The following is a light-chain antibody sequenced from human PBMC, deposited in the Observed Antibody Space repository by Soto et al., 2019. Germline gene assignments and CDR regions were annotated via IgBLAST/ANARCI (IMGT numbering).Light chain of an antibody. V-gene: IGKV3-15*01. Sequence: ELFMTPSPDTLSVSPGASSTLSCRASQRVYSNLAWYQQRPGQAPRLLIYGASTRATGVPARFSGRGSGTEFTLTISSLQSEDFAVYYCQQYTNWPPNTFGQGTRLEIK. CDR3: QQYTNWPPNT. CDR1: QRVYSN. J-gene: IGKJ5*01. CDR2: GAS.